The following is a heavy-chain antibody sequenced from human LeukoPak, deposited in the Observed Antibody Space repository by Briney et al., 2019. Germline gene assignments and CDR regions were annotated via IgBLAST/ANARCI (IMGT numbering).Heavy chain of an antibody. CDR3: TTDVGGCGDGEGDY. Sequence: PGGSLRLSCAASGFTFSNAWMSWVRQAPGKGLEWVGRIKSKTDGGTTDYAAPVKGRFTISRDDSKNTLYLQMNSLKTEDTAVYYCTTDVGGCGDGEGDYWGQGTLVTVSS. CDR1: GFTFSNAW. CDR2: IKSKTDGGTT. V-gene: IGHV3-15*01. D-gene: IGHD2-21*01. J-gene: IGHJ4*02.